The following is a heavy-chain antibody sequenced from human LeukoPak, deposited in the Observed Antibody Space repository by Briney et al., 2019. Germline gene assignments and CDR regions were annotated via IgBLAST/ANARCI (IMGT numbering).Heavy chain of an antibody. Sequence: PGGSLRLSCAASGFTFSSYSMNWVRQAPGKGLEWVSSISSSSSYIYYADSVKGRFTISRDNAKNSLYLQMNSLRAEDTAVYYCARDYSSSWYGYNWFDPWGQGTLVTVSS. D-gene: IGHD6-13*01. CDR3: ARDYSSSWYGYNWFDP. V-gene: IGHV3-21*01. J-gene: IGHJ5*02. CDR1: GFTFSSYS. CDR2: ISSSSSYI.